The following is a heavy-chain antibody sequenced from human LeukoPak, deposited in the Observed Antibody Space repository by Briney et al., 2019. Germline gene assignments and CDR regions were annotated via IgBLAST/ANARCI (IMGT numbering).Heavy chain of an antibody. CDR3: ARVNLGANARGPWFDP. CDR1: GYTFTSYG. V-gene: IGHV1-18*01. J-gene: IGHJ5*02. Sequence: ASVKVSCKASGYTFTSYGISWVRQAPGQGLEWMGWISAHNGNTNYAQKLQGRVTMTTDTSTSTAYMELRSLRSDDTAVYYCARVNLGANARGPWFDPWGQGTLVTVSS. CDR2: ISAHNGNT. D-gene: IGHD1-26*01.